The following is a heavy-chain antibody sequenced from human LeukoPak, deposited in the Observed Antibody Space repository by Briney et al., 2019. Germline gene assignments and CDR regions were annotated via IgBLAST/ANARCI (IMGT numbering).Heavy chain of an antibody. V-gene: IGHV3-23*01. CDR2: VGGGGAGT. CDR1: GFTFSSYW. CDR3: AKDWRADY. Sequence: GGSLRLSCAASGFTFSSYWMSWVRQAPGKGLEWVSAVGGGGAGTKYADSVKGRFTISRDNSKNTLYLQMNSLRAEDTAVYYCAKDWRADYWGQGTLVTVSS. J-gene: IGHJ4*02.